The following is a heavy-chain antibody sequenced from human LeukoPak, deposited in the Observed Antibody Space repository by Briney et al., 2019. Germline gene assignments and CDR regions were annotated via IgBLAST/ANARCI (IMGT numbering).Heavy chain of an antibody. J-gene: IGHJ4*02. D-gene: IGHD7-27*01. Sequence: GGSLRLSCPCCVFTFRSYVLSWVGQAPGKGLEWVSSITGSGGSTYYADSVKGRFTISRDNSKNTLYLQMNSLRAEDTAVYYCAKRLGYWGQGTLVTVSS. V-gene: IGHV3-23*01. CDR2: ITGSGGST. CDR1: VFTFRSYV. CDR3: AKRLGY.